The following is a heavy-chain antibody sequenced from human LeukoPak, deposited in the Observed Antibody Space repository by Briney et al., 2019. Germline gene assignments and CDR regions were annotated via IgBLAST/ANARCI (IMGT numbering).Heavy chain of an antibody. CDR2: IRTDGSST. Sequence: GGSLRLSCAASGFTFSSYWMHWVRQAPGKGLVWVSRIRTDGSSTNYEDSVKGRFTISRDDAKNTLYLRMNSLRAEDTAVYYCARGAVAGIDYWGQGTLVTVSS. CDR1: GFTFSSYW. D-gene: IGHD6-19*01. J-gene: IGHJ4*02. CDR3: ARGAVAGIDY. V-gene: IGHV3-74*01.